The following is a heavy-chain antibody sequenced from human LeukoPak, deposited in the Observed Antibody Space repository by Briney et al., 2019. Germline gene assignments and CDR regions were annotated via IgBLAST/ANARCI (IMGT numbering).Heavy chain of an antibody. CDR2: IFPGDSDT. D-gene: IGHD3-10*01. CDR1: GYTFTNYW. J-gene: IGHJ5*02. CDR3: ARLTGDWFDP. Sequence: LGESLQISCKASGYTFTNYWIGWVRQLPGKGLEWMGIIFPGDSDTTYSPSFQGQVTISADKSISTAYLQWSSLKASDTAMYYCARLTGDWFDPWGQGTLVTVSS. V-gene: IGHV5-51*01.